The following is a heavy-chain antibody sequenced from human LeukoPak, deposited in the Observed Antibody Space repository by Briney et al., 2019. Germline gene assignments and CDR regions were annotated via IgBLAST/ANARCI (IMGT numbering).Heavy chain of an antibody. J-gene: IGHJ6*02. CDR3: AKAGTTSIDYSGMDV. CDR2: ISGSGGST. V-gene: IGHV3-23*01. Sequence: PGASLRLSCAASGFTFSSYTMSWVRQAPGKGLEWVSAISGSGGSTYYADSVKGRFTTSRDNSKNTPWLQMNGLRAEDSAVYYCAKAGTTSIDYSGMDVWGQGTTVTVSS. D-gene: IGHD1-7*01. CDR1: GFTFSSYT.